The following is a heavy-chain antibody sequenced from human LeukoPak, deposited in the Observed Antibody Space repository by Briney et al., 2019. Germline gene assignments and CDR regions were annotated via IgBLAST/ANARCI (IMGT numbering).Heavy chain of an antibody. CDR1: GYTFTSYG. CDR2: ISAYNGNT. Sequence: ASVKVSCKASGYTFTSYGISWVRQAPGQGLEWMGWISAYNGNTNYAQRRKGRVTMTTDTSTSTAYMELRSLKSDDTAVYYCARVRLSSEMGYYYYYMDVWGKGTTVTVSS. CDR3: ARVRLSSEMGYYYYYMDV. D-gene: IGHD5-24*01. V-gene: IGHV1-18*01. J-gene: IGHJ6*03.